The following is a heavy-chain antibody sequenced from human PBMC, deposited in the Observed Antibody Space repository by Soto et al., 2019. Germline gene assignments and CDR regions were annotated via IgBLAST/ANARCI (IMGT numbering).Heavy chain of an antibody. Sequence: PSETLSLTCTVSGGSVSSGSYYWSWIRQPPGKGLEWIGYIYYSGSTNYNPSLKSRVTISVDTSKNQFSLKLSSVTAADTAVYYCARDRYYGSGSYTGYYYGMGVWGQGTTVTVSS. CDR1: GGSVSSGSYY. CDR3: ARDRYYGSGSYTGYYYGMGV. CDR2: IYYSGST. V-gene: IGHV4-61*01. D-gene: IGHD3-10*01. J-gene: IGHJ6*02.